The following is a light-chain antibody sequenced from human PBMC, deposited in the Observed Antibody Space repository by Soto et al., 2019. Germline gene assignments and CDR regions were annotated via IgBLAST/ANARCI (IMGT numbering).Light chain of an antibody. V-gene: IGKV3-15*01. CDR3: QHYNNWPPWT. Sequence: EIVMTQSPKTLSVSPGERATLSCRASQSVSSNLAWYQQKPGQAPRLLIYGASTRATGIPARFSGSGSGTECTLTISSLQSEDFAVYYCQHYNNWPPWTFGPGTRVEIE. CDR1: QSVSSN. CDR2: GAS. J-gene: IGKJ1*01.